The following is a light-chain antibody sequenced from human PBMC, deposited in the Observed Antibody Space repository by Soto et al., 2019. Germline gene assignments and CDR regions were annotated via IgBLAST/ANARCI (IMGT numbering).Light chain of an antibody. V-gene: IGKV4-1*01. CDR2: WAS. CDR1: QSLLYSAHSDNY. J-gene: IGKJ2*01. CDR3: QPYYGSPYN. Sequence: DIVMTQSPDSLALSLGERASINCKSSQSLLYSAHSDNYLAWYQSKPGQPPKLLIHWASSRASGVPDRFSGCESGTDFNIAITGLEAEDVAVSYCQPYYGSPYNFGKGTKLEIK.